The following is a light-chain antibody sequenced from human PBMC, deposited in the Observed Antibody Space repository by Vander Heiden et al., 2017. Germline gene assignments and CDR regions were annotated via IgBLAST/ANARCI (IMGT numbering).Light chain of an antibody. Sequence: IQMTQSPSTLSASVGDRVTITCRASQSISSWLAWYQQKPGKAPKLLIYKASSLESGVPSRFSGSGSGTEFTLTISSLQPDDFATYYCQQYYSYPWTFGQGTKVEIK. J-gene: IGKJ1*01. CDR2: KAS. CDR1: QSISSW. CDR3: QQYYSYPWT. V-gene: IGKV1-5*03.